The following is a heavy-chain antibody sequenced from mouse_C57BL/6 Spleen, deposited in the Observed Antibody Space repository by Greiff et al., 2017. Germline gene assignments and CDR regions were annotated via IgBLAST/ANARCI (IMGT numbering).Heavy chain of an antibody. V-gene: IGHV1-81*01. J-gene: IGHJ4*01. D-gene: IGHD1-1*01. CDR2: IYPRSGNT. CDR1: GYTFTSYG. CDR3: ARGAVVAPYAMDY. Sequence: QVQLKESGAELARPGASVKLSCKASGYTFTSYGISWVKQRTGQGLEWIGEIYPRSGNTYYNEKFKGKATLTADKSSSTAYMELRSLTSEDSAVYFCARGAVVAPYAMDYWGQGTSVTVSS.